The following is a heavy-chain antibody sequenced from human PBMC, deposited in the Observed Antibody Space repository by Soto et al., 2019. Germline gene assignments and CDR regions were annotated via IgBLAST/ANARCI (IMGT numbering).Heavy chain of an antibody. Sequence: GGSLRLSCAASGFTFSGSAMHWVRQASGKGLEWVGRIRSKANSYATAYAASVKGRFTISRDDSKNTAYLQMNSLKTEDTAVYYCTRPRGAAAGPYYYYYGMDVWGQGTTVTVSS. V-gene: IGHV3-73*01. J-gene: IGHJ6*02. CDR3: TRPRGAAAGPYYYYYGMDV. D-gene: IGHD6-13*01. CDR1: GFTFSGSA. CDR2: IRSKANSYAT.